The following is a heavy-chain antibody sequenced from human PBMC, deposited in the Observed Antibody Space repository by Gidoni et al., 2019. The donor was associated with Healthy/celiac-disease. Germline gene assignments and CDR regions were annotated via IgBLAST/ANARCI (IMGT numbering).Heavy chain of an antibody. CDR2: IYTSGST. CDR1: GGPIRSGSYY. CDR3: AGTDYYGSGSLGDY. Sequence: QVQLQESGPGLVKPSQTLSLTCPVAGGPIRSGSYYWSWTRQPAGKGLVWIGRIYTSGSTNNNPSLKSRVTISVDTSKNQVSLKLSSVTAADTAVYYCAGTDYYGSGSLGDYWGQGTLVTVSS. J-gene: IGHJ4*02. D-gene: IGHD3-10*01. V-gene: IGHV4-61*02.